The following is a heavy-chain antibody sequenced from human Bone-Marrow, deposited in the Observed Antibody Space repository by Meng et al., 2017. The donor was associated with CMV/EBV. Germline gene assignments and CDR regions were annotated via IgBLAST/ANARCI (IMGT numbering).Heavy chain of an antibody. CDR1: GFTFTKTW. J-gene: IGHJ4*02. Sequence: EVQLVESGRGLVKPGACLRVSCAASGFTFTKTWMNWVRQAPGKGLEWVGRIKSKNDGGTTDYAAPVKGRFSISRDDSKNTLYLQRNSLQTEDTAMYYCTTNPLGWGQGTLVTVSS. V-gene: IGHV3-15*07. CDR2: IKSKNDGGTT. D-gene: IGHD1-14*01. CDR3: TTNPLG.